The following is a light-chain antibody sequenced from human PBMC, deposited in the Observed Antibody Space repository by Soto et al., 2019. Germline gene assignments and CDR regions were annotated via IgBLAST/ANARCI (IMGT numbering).Light chain of an antibody. Sequence: DIQMTQSPSTLSASVGDRVTITCRASQSISSWLAWYQQKPGKAPKLLIYKTFSLESGVPSRFIGSGSGTEFPLTISSLQPDDFATYYGQQYNSLWTFGQGTKVEIK. J-gene: IGKJ1*01. V-gene: IGKV1-5*03. CDR2: KTF. CDR3: QQYNSLWT. CDR1: QSISSW.